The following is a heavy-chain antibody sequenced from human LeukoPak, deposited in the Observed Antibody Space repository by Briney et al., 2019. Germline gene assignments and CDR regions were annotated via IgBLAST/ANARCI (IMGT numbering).Heavy chain of an antibody. CDR3: ARVFYGSGKTDY. Sequence: GGSLRLSCAASGFTFSSYWMSWVRQAPGKGLEWVANIEQDGSEKNYVDSVKGRFTISRDNAENALYLQMNTLRPEDTAVYYCARVFYGSGKTDYWGQGTLVTVSS. V-gene: IGHV3-7*01. J-gene: IGHJ4*02. CDR2: IEQDGSEK. CDR1: GFTFSSYW. D-gene: IGHD3-10*01.